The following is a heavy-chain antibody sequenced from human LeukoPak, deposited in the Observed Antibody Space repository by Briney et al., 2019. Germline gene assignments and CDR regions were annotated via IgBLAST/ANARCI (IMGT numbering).Heavy chain of an antibody. V-gene: IGHV4-38-2*02. CDR1: DYSISSGYY. Sequence: SETLSLTCTVSDYSISSGYYWGWIRQPPGKGLEWIGSIYHSGSTYYNSSLKSRVTISVDTSKNQFSLKLSSVTAADTAVYYCARDQSPYCSGGSCHYYYGMDVWGQGITVTVSS. CDR2: IYHSGST. CDR3: ARDQSPYCSGGSCHYYYGMDV. D-gene: IGHD2-15*01. J-gene: IGHJ6*02.